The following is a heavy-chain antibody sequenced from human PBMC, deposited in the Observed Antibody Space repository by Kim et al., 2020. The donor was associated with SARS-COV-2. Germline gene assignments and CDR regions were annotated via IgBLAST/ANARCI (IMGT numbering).Heavy chain of an antibody. CDR3: ARSELYYYDSSGSGV. J-gene: IGHJ4*02. D-gene: IGHD3-22*01. CDR2: IYSGGST. CDR1: GFTVSSNY. V-gene: IGHV3-53*01. Sequence: GGSLRLSCAASGFTVSSNYMSWVRQAPGKGLEWVSVIYSGGSTYYADSVKGRFTISRDNSKNTLYLQMNSLRAEDTAVYYCARSELYYYDSSGSGVWGQGTLVTVSS.